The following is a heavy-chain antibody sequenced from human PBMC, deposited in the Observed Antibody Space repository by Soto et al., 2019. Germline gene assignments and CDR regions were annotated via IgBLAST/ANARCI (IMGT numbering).Heavy chain of an antibody. CDR3: AKESNRMFAHFDY. Sequence: GGSLRLSCAASGFTFSSYAMSWVRQAPGKGLEWVSAISGSGGSTYYAASVKGRFTISRDNSKNTLYLQMNSLRAENTAVYYCAKESNRMFAHFDYWGQGTLVTVSS. D-gene: IGHD3-10*02. V-gene: IGHV3-23*01. CDR2: ISGSGGST. CDR1: GFTFSSYA. J-gene: IGHJ4*02.